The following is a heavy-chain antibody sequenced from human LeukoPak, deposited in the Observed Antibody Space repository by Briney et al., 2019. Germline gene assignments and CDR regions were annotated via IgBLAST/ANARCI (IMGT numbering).Heavy chain of an antibody. CDR3: AKAAYGGPLRSFDY. J-gene: IGHJ4*02. CDR2: ISWNSGSI. V-gene: IGHV3-9*01. Sequence: PGGSLRLSCAASGFTFDDYAMHWVRQAPGKGLEWVSGISWNSGSIGYADSVKGRFTISRDNAKNSLYLQMNSLRAEDTALYYCAKAAYGGPLRSFDYWGQGTLVTVSS. D-gene: IGHD4-23*01. CDR1: GFTFDDYA.